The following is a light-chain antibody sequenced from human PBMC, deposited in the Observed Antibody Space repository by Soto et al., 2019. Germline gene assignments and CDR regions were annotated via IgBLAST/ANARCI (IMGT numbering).Light chain of an antibody. CDR3: SSYTSNNAQG. V-gene: IGLV2-14*01. Sequence: QSALTQPASVSGSPGQSITISCTGTSSDVGGYKYVSWYQQHPGKAPKLMIFEVSNRPSGVSNRFSGSKSGNTASLTISGLQAEDEADYYCSSYTSNNAQGFATGTKVIV. CDR2: EVS. CDR1: SSDVGGYKY. J-gene: IGLJ1*01.